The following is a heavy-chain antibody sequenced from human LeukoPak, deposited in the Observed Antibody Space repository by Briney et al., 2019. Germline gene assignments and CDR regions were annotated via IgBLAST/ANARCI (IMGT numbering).Heavy chain of an antibody. V-gene: IGHV4-39*01. CDR2: IYYSGST. Sequence: SETLSLTCTVSGGSISSSSYYWGWIRQPPGKGLEWIGSIYYSGSTYYNPSLKSRVTISVDTSKNQFSLKLSSVTAADTAVYYCARTMMVLLWFGELLYHFDYWGQGTLVTVSS. CDR3: ARTMMVLLWFGELLYHFDY. D-gene: IGHD3-10*01. CDR1: GGSISSSSYY. J-gene: IGHJ4*02.